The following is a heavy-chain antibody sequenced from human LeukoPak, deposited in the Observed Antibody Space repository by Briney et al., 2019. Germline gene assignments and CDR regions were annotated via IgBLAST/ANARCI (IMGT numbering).Heavy chain of an antibody. CDR1: GGSISSYY. D-gene: IGHD2-15*01. V-gene: IGHV4-59*01. CDR3: AREEDKGTLDY. J-gene: IGHJ4*02. CDR2: IYYSGST. Sequence: PSETLSLTCTVSGGSISSYYWSWVRQPLGKGLEWIGYIYYSGSTNYNPSLKSRVTISVDTSKNQFSLKLSSVTAADTAVYYCAREEDKGTLDYWGQGTLVTVSS.